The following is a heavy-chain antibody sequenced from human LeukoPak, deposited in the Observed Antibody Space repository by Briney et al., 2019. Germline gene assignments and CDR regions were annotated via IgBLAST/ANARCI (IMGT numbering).Heavy chain of an antibody. J-gene: IGHJ4*02. Sequence: GGSLRLSCAASGFTFSSYTMHWVRQAPGKGLEWVAVISYDGSNKYYADSVKGRFTISRDNSKNTLYLQMNSLRAEDTAVYYCARDLGFMITFGGVTDHWGQGTLVTVSS. D-gene: IGHD3-16*01. CDR2: ISYDGSNK. CDR3: ARDLGFMITFGGVTDH. V-gene: IGHV3-30*04. CDR1: GFTFSSYT.